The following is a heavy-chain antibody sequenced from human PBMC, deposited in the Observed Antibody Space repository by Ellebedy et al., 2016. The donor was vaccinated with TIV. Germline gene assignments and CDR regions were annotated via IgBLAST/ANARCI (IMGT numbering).Heavy chain of an antibody. Sequence: GGSLRLSXAASGFTFSSYGMHWVRQAPGKGLEWVAVIWYDGSNKYYADSVKGRFTISRDNSKNTLYLQMNSLRAEDTAVYYCAKIPAYCGGDCPLDYWGQGTLVTVSS. D-gene: IGHD2-21*01. V-gene: IGHV3-30*02. CDR3: AKIPAYCGGDCPLDY. CDR2: IWYDGSNK. J-gene: IGHJ4*02. CDR1: GFTFSSYG.